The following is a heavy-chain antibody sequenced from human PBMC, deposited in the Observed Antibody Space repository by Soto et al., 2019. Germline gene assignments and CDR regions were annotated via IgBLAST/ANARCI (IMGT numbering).Heavy chain of an antibody. V-gene: IGHV3-11*01. Sequence: QVQLVVSGGGLVKPGGSLRISCAASGFTFSDYYISWIRQAPGKGLEWVSYISSSGSIIYYADSVKGRFTIYRDNAKNSLYLQMNSLRAEDTAVYYCALAGYDSNYYAVTPLSAGHFWGQGTLVTVSS. J-gene: IGHJ4*02. D-gene: IGHD4-4*01. CDR3: ALAGYDSNYYAVTPLSAGHF. CDR1: GFTFSDYY. CDR2: ISSSGSII.